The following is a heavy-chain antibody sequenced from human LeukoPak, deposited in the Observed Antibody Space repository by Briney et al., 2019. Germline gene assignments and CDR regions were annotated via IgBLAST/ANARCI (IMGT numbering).Heavy chain of an antibody. CDR1: GFTFSSYS. CDR3: ARDLDCGGGSCYRSGYYYYGMDV. CDR2: ISSSSSYI. V-gene: IGHV3-21*01. J-gene: IGHJ6*02. D-gene: IGHD2-15*01. Sequence: PGGSLRLSCAASGFTFSSYSMNWVRQAPGKGLEWVSSISSSSSYIYYADSVKGRFTISRDNAKNSLYLQMNSLRAEDTAVYYCARDLDCGGGSCYRSGYYYYGMDVWGQGTTVTVSS.